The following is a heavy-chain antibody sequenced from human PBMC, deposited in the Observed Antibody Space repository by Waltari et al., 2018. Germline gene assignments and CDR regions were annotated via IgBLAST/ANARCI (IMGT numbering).Heavy chain of an antibody. J-gene: IGHJ4*02. CDR1: GDSVTNTYW. Sequence: QLQLQESGPGLLRPSGTLSLPCVLSGDSVTNTYWWSWARQSPGKGLEWIGQIHGSGRYNYNPSFGIRMSVSMDTSNYQFCLKVAAATDADTAIYYCARDRGRGLYLDSWGQGILVTVSP. V-gene: IGHV4-4*02. D-gene: IGHD2-15*01. CDR3: ARDRGRGLYLDS. CDR2: IHGSGRY.